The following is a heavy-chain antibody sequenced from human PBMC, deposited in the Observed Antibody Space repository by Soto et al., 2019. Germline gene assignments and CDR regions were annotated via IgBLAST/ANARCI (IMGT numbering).Heavy chain of an antibody. CDR3: ARRDRVAGFFDC. CDR1: CCSVPRGGHY. Sequence: QVQLQESGPGLVKPSQTLSLPCTVSCCSVPRGGHYWSWIRQHPGKGPEWIGYIYYLGSTYYHSPFISRVIVSLDTSKNQVSLNLISVTDEDTARYYCARRDRVAGFFDCWGRGLLVTVSS. J-gene: IGHJ4*03. D-gene: IGHD6-19*01. V-gene: IGHV4-31*03. CDR2: IYYLGST.